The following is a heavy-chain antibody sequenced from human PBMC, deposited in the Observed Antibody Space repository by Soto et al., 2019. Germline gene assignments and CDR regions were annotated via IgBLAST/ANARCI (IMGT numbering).Heavy chain of an antibody. CDR3: ARHSSSWSFDY. V-gene: IGHV1-3*01. Sequence: QVQLVQSGAEVKEPGASVKVSCKASGYTFTSWPMHWVRQAPGQRLEWMGWINAGNGDTKYSQKFQGRVTITRDTSACTAYMELSSLRSEDTAVYYCARHSSSWSFDYWAQGTLVTVSS. D-gene: IGHD6-13*01. CDR1: GYTFTSWP. CDR2: INAGNGDT. J-gene: IGHJ4*02.